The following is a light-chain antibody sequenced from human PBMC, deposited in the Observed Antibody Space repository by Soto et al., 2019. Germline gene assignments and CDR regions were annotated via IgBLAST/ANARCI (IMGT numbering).Light chain of an antibody. J-gene: IGKJ4*01. CDR3: QHRSNWPLT. CDR2: AAS. V-gene: IGKV3D-20*02. Sequence: EIVLTQSPGTLSLSPGERATLSCRASQSVSNNYLAWYQQKPGQAPRLLIYAASNRATGIPDRFSGSGSGTDFTLTISSLEPEDFAVYYCQHRSNWPLTFGGGTKVDIK. CDR1: QSVSNNY.